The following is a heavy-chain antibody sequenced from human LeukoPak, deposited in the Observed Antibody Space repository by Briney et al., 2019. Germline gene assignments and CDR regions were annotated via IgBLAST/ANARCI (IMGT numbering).Heavy chain of an antibody. CDR2: IYSGGST. J-gene: IGHJ4*02. V-gene: IGHV3-53*01. CDR3: ARVVFDGDLDC. CDR1: GFTFSSNY. Sequence: GGSLRLSCAASGFTFSSNYMSWVRQAPGKGLEWVSVIYSGGSTYYPDSVKGRFTISRDNSKNTLYLQMNSLRAEDTAVYYCARVVFDGDLDCWGQGTLVTVCS. D-gene: IGHD4-17*01.